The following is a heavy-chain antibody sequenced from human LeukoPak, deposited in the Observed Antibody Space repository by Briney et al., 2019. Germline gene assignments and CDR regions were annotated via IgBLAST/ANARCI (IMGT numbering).Heavy chain of an antibody. V-gene: IGHV1-46*01. Sequence: ASVKVSCKASGFTFSIYYMHWVRQAPGQGLEWMGIINPSGGSTTYAQRFQGRVTMTRDTSTSTVYLELSSLRSEDTAVYYCARDSRADYYDSSGYYSFDYWGQGTLVTVSS. J-gene: IGHJ4*02. D-gene: IGHD3-22*01. CDR3: ARDSRADYYDSSGYYSFDY. CDR1: GFTFSIYY. CDR2: INPSGGST.